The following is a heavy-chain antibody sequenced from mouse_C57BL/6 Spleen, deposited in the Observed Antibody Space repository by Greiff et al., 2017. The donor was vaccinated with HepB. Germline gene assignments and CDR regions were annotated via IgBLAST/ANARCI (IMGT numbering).Heavy chain of an antibody. Sequence: EVQLQQSGAELVKPGASVKLSCTASGFNIKDYYMHWVKQRTEQGLEWIGRIDPEDGETKYAPNFQGKATITADTYSNTAYLQHSSLTSEDTAVYYCASWRYGSSYYDYWGQGTTLTVSS. V-gene: IGHV14-2*01. CDR3: ASWRYGSSYYDY. D-gene: IGHD1-1*01. J-gene: IGHJ2*01. CDR1: GFNIKDYY. CDR2: IDPEDGET.